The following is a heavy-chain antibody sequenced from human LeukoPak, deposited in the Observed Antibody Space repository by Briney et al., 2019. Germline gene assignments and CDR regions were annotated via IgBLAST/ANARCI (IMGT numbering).Heavy chain of an antibody. CDR1: GGSISSYY. J-gene: IGHJ4*02. CDR2: IYYSGST. V-gene: IGHV4-59*01. D-gene: IGHD6-19*01. CDR3: ARVGSSGWFND. Sequence: SETLSLTCTVSGGSISSYYWSWIRQPPGKGLEWIGYIYYSGSTNYNPSLKSRVTISVGTSKNQFSLKLSSVTAADTAVYYCARVGSSGWFNDWGQGTLVTVSS.